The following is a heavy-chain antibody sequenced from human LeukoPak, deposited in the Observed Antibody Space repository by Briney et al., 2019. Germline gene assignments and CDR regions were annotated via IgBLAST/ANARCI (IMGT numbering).Heavy chain of an antibody. V-gene: IGHV4-34*01. CDR2: INHSGSA. CDR3: ARGQGTVTTH. J-gene: IGHJ4*02. D-gene: IGHD4-17*01. CDR1: GGSFSGYY. Sequence: PSETLSLTCAVSGGSFSGYYWTWIRQPPGEGLEWIGEINHSGSANYNPSLKSRVTISLDTSKNQFSLKLSSVTAADTAVYYCARGQGTVTTHWGQGTLVTVSS.